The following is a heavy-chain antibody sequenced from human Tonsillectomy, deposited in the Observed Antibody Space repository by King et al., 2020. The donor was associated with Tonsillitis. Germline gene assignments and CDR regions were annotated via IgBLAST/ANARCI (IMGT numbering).Heavy chain of an antibody. D-gene: IGHD3-3*01. Sequence: VQLQESGPGLVKPSETLSLTCTVSGGSTSSHYWSWIRQPAGKGLEWIGRIYSSGSTNYNPSLKSRVTMSVDTSKNQFSLKLSSVTAADTAVYFCASGFLEWTFDYWGQGTLVTVSS. CDR2: IYSSGST. V-gene: IGHV4-4*07. CDR1: GGSTSSHY. J-gene: IGHJ4*02. CDR3: ASGFLEWTFDY.